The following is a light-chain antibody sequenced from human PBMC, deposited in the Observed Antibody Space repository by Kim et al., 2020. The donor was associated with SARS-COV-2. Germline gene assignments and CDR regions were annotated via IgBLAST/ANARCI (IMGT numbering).Light chain of an antibody. J-gene: IGKJ2*01. CDR2: GAS. Sequence: EVVLTQSPGTLSLSPGERATLSCRASQSISANYLACYQQRPGQAPRLLIYGASSRSTGIPDRFSGSGSGTDFTLTISKLEPEDFAVYYCQHFGSSPRYTFGQGTKLEIK. CDR1: QSISANY. V-gene: IGKV3-20*01. CDR3: QHFGSSPRYT.